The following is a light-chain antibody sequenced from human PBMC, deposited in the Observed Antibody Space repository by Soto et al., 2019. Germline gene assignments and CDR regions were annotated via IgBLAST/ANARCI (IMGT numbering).Light chain of an antibody. CDR1: QSVSSSY. CDR2: GAS. J-gene: IGKJ4*01. V-gene: IGKV3-20*01. CDR3: HHYGSSTRCT. Sequence: ENVLTQSPGTLSLSPGERATLSCRASQSVSSSYLAWYQQKPGQAPRVLIVGASNSATGIPDRFSSSRSGTDITLTISRREHADFIVYYCHHYGSSTRCTFGGGTKVEIK.